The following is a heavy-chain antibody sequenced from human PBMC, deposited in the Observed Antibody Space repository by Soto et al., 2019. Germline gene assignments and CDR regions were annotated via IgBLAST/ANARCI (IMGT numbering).Heavy chain of an antibody. J-gene: IGHJ6*03. Sequence: SETLSLTCAVYGGSFSGYYWNWIRQPPGKGLEWIGEINHSGSTNYNPSLKSRVTISVDTSKNQFSLKLSSVTAADTAVYYCARGVEGFSSSSTIERWDHYYYYFMDVWGKGTTVTVSS. V-gene: IGHV4-34*01. CDR2: INHSGST. CDR3: ARGVEGFSSSSTIERWDHYYYYFMDV. CDR1: GGSFSGYY. D-gene: IGHD2-2*01.